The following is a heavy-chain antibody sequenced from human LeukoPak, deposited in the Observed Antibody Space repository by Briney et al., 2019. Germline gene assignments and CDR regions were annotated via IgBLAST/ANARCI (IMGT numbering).Heavy chain of an antibody. CDR3: ARNPPYCTSTSCYNDY. Sequence: ASVKVSCEASGYTFTIYYMHWVRQAPGQGLEWMGWINPNSGATSYAQRFQGRVTMIRDTSISTAYMELSGLTSDDTAVYYCARNPPYCTSTSCYNDYWGQGTLVTVSS. J-gene: IGHJ4*02. D-gene: IGHD2-2*02. CDR2: INPNSGAT. V-gene: IGHV1-2*02. CDR1: GYTFTIYY.